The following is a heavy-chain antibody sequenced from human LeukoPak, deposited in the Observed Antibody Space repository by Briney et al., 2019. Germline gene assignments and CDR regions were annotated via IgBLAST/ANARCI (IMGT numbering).Heavy chain of an antibody. CDR3: ARVRGDDKYSSGWYLDY. Sequence: GRSLRLSCAASGFTFSSYGMHGVRQAPGKGLEWVAVIWYDGSNKYYADSVKGRFTISRDNSKNTLYLQMNSLRAEDTAVYYCARVRGDDKYSSGWYLDYWGQGTLVTVSS. CDR2: IWYDGSNK. J-gene: IGHJ4*02. V-gene: IGHV3-33*01. CDR1: GFTFSSYG. D-gene: IGHD6-19*01.